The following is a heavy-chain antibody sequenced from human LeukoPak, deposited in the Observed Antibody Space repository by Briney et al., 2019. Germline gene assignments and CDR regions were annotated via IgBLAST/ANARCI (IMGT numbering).Heavy chain of an antibody. V-gene: IGHV1-18*01. Sequence: GASVKVSCKASGYTFTSYGISWVRQAPGQGLEWMGWISAYNGNTNYAQKLQGRVTMTTDTSTSTAYMELRSLRSDDTAVYYCARDLYYGFWSGSQRLDYWGQGTLVTVSS. J-gene: IGHJ4*02. CDR1: GYTFTSYG. CDR2: ISAYNGNT. CDR3: ARDLYYGFWSGSQRLDY. D-gene: IGHD3-3*01.